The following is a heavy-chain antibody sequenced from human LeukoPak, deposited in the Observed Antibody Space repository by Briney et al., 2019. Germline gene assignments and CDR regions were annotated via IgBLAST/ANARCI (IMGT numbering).Heavy chain of an antibody. CDR1: GRSISRFY. Sequence: SETLSLTCTVSGRSISRFYWSWIRQPPGKGLQWIGYIYNSGSTKYNPSLTSRVTISIDTSKNQFSLKLSSVTAADAAVYYCARESGTGWFDPWGQGTLVTVSS. CDR3: ARESGTGWFDP. J-gene: IGHJ5*02. V-gene: IGHV4-59*01. CDR2: IYNSGST. D-gene: IGHD3-10*01.